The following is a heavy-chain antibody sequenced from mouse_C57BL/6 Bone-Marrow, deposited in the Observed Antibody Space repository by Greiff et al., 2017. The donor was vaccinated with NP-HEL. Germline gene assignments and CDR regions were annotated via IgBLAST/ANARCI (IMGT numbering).Heavy chain of an antibody. D-gene: IGHD2-14*01. Sequence: QVQLKQSGAELMKPGASVKLSCKATGYTFTGYWIEWVKQRPGHGLEWIGEILPGSGSTHYNAKFKGKAPFTADTSSNTAYMQLSSLTTEDSAIYDGTSESYGYLYYFDYWGKGTTLTVSS. V-gene: IGHV1-9*01. J-gene: IGHJ2*01. CDR2: ILPGSGST. CDR3: TSESYGYLYYFDY. CDR1: GYTFTGYW.